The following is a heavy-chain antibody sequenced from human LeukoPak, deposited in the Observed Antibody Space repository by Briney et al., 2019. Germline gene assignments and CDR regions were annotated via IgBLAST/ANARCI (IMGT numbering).Heavy chain of an antibody. CDR1: GFTFSSYW. D-gene: IGHD6-19*01. CDR3: ARVRDISGHWGFLDY. J-gene: IGHJ4*02. CDR2: INSDGGNT. Sequence: GGTLRLSCAASGFTFSSYWMHWVRQAPGKGLVWVSRINSDGGNTNYADSVKGRFTISRDNAKNTLYLQMNSLRAEDTAVFYCARVRDISGHWGFLDYWGQGTLVTVSS. V-gene: IGHV3-74*01.